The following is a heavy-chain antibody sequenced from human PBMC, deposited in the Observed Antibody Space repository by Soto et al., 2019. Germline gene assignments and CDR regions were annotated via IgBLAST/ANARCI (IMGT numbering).Heavy chain of an antibody. V-gene: IGHV1-69*06. J-gene: IGHJ5*02. CDR1: GGTFSSYA. Sequence: QVQLVQSGAEVKKPGSSVKVSCKASGGTFSSYAISWVRQAPGQGLEWMGGIIPIFGTANYAQKFQGRVTITADKSTSTAYMELSSLRSEDTAVYYCAGDGRREYSPSKDSSWFDPWGQGTLVTVSS. CDR3: AGDGRREYSPSKDSSWFDP. CDR2: IIPIFGTA. D-gene: IGHD6-6*01.